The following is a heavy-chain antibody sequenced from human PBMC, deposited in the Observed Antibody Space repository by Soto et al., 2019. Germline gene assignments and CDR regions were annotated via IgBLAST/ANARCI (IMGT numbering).Heavy chain of an antibody. Sequence: EVQLVESGGGLVQPGGSLTLSCVASGFTFSTYAMNWVRQAPGKGLEWVSYISGSSSSIYYADSVKGRFTISRDNAKNSLFLHLNSLRDGNTGVYYCARDATHFLGSGRYYSDWGQGTLVTVSS. CDR3: ARDATHFLGSGRYYSD. CDR1: GFTFSTYA. CDR2: ISGSSSSI. V-gene: IGHV3-48*02. J-gene: IGHJ4*02. D-gene: IGHD3-10*01.